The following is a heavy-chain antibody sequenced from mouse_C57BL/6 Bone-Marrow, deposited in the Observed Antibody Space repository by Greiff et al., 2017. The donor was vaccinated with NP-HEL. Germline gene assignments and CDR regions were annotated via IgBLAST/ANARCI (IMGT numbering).Heavy chain of an antibody. CDR1: GFTFSSYA. J-gene: IGHJ2*01. CDR3: TREGTGTDLDY. D-gene: IGHD4-1*01. CDR2: ISSGGDYI. Sequence: EVKLVESGEGLVKPGGSLKLSCAASGFTFSSYAMSWVRQTPEKRLEWVAYISSGGDYIYYADTVKGRFTISRDNARNTLYLQMSSLKSEDTAMYYCTREGTGTDLDYWGQGTTLTVSS. V-gene: IGHV5-9-1*02.